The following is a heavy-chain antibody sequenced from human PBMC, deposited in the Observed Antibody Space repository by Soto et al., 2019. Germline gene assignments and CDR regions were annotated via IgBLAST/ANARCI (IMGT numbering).Heavy chain of an antibody. CDR3: ARDQLEWLPLIDY. CDR1: GFTFSSYS. CDR2: ISSSSSYI. D-gene: IGHD3-3*01. V-gene: IGHV3-21*01. Sequence: GGSLRLSCAASGFTFSSYSMNWVRQAPGKGLEWVSSISSSSSYIYYADSVKGRFTISRDNAKNSLYLQMNSLRAEDTAVYYCARDQLEWLPLIDYWGQGTLVTVSS. J-gene: IGHJ4*02.